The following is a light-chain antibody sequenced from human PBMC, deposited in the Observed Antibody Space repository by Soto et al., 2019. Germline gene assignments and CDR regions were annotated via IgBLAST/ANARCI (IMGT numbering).Light chain of an antibody. CDR3: LSFDSSLSVV. Sequence: QSVLTQPPSVSGAPGQRVTISCTGSSSNIGAGYDVHWYQQLTGRAPKLLIYGNTNRPSGVPDRFYGSKSGTSASLAITGLQAEDEADYYCLSFDSSLSVVFGGGTKLTVL. J-gene: IGLJ2*01. CDR2: GNT. V-gene: IGLV1-40*01. CDR1: SSNIGAGYD.